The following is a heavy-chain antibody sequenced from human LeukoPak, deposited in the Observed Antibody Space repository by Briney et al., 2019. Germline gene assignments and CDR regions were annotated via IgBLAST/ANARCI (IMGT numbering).Heavy chain of an antibody. D-gene: IGHD3-22*01. Sequence: PGSSLRLSCVASGFTFSRYPMHWVRQAPGKGLEGVAVILYDGSNKYYADSVKGRFTISRDNSKNTLYLQVNSLRVEDTAVYYCVRDLLGYDGSGPCWGQGTLVTVSS. CDR3: VRDLLGYDGSGPC. CDR1: GFTFSRYP. CDR2: ILYDGSNK. J-gene: IGHJ4*02. V-gene: IGHV3-30-3*01.